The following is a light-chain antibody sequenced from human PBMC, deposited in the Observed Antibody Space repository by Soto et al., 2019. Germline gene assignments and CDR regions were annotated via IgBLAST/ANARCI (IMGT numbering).Light chain of an antibody. Sequence: EIVLTQSPGTLSLSPGERATLSCRASQSISSSYLAWYQQKPGQAPRLLVYGASSRATGTPDRFSGSGSGTDFTLTISRLEPEDFAVYYCQQYASSRFTFGPGTKVDIK. CDR1: QSISSSY. V-gene: IGKV3-20*01. CDR2: GAS. CDR3: QQYASSRFT. J-gene: IGKJ3*01.